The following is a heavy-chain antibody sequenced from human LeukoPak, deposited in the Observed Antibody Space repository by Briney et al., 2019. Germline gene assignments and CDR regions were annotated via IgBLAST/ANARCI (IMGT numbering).Heavy chain of an antibody. V-gene: IGHV3-9*01. CDR2: ISWNSGSI. D-gene: IGHD2-15*01. Sequence: GGSLRLSCAASGFTFDDYAMHWVRQAPGKGLEWVSGISWNSGSIGYGDSVKGRFTISRDNAKNSLYLQMNSLRAEDTALYYCAKGYCSSSSCSRFDPWGQGTLVTVSS. CDR3: AKGYCSSSSCSRFDP. CDR1: GFTFDDYA. J-gene: IGHJ5*02.